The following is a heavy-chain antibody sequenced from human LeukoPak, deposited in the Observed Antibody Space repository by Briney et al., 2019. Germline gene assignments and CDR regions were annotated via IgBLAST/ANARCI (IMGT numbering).Heavy chain of an antibody. CDR1: GYSINSGYY. D-gene: IGHD6-6*01. CDR3: ARADSSSLSFDY. CDR2: IYHSGST. Sequence: PSETLSLTCTASGYSINSGYYWGWIRPPPGKGLEWIGIIYHSGSTYYNPSLKSRVTILVDTSKNQFSLKLTSVTAADTAVYYCARADSSSLSFDYWGQGTLVTVSS. V-gene: IGHV4-38-2*02. J-gene: IGHJ4*02.